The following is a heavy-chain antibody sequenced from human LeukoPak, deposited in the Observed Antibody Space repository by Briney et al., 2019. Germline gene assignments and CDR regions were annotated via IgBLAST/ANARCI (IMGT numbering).Heavy chain of an antibody. CDR1: GGSISSGGHY. D-gene: IGHD2-2*01. CDR3: ARTSTPGGWFDP. CDR2: IYYSGST. V-gene: IGHV4-31*03. Sequence: SETLSLACTVSGGSISSGGHYWSWIRQHPGKGLEWIGYIYYSGSTYYNPSLKSRVTISVDTSKNQFSLKLSSVTAADTAVYYCARTSTPGGWFDPWGQGTLVTVSS. J-gene: IGHJ5*02.